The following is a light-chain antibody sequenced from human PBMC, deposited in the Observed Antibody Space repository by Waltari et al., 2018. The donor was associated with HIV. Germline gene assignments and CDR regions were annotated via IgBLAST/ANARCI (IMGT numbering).Light chain of an antibody. CDR2: EVS. CDR3: CSYAGSAWV. Sequence: QSALTQPASVSGSPGQSITISCTGTSSDVGSYNLVSWYQQHPRKAPKLMIYEVSKRPSGVSNRFSGSKSGNTASLTISGLQAEDEADYYCCSYAGSAWVFGGGTKLTVL. CDR1: SSDVGSYNL. V-gene: IGLV2-23*02. J-gene: IGLJ3*02.